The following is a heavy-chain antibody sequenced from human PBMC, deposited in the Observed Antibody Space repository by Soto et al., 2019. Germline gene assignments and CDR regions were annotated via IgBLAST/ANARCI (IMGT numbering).Heavy chain of an antibody. V-gene: IGHV3-9*01. CDR3: ARDRASLYGMDV. CDR2: ISWNSASI. CDR1: GFIFDDHA. J-gene: IGHJ6*02. Sequence: GGSLRLSCTASGFIFDDHAMHWVRLAPGKGLEWVSCISWNSASIGYADSVKGRFTISRDNARRSLYLEMNSLRPEDTAFYYCARDRASLYGMDVWGQGTTVTVSS.